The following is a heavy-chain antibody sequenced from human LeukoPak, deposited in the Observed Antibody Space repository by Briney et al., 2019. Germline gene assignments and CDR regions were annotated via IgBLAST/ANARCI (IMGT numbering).Heavy chain of an antibody. CDR3: ARLSRYYYYMDV. CDR1: GDSISSSSYY. V-gene: IGHV4-39*01. D-gene: IGHD2-2*01. J-gene: IGHJ6*03. Sequence: PSETLSLTCTVSGDSISSSSYYWGWIRQPPGKGLEWIGSIYNSGSTYYNPSLKSRVTIFVDTSKNQFSLKLSSVTAADTAVYYCARLSRYYYYMDVWGKGTTVTVSS. CDR2: IYNSGST.